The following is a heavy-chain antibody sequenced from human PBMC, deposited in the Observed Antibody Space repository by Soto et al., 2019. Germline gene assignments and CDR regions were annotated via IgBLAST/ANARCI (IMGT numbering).Heavy chain of an antibody. CDR3: KAQYTRRPRSYYYYGMDV. V-gene: IGHV1-24*01. CDR1: GYTLTELS. CDR2: FDPEDGET. J-gene: IGHJ6*02. Sequence: ASVKVSCKVFGYTLTELSMHWVRQAPGKRVEWMGGFDPEDGETIYAQKFQGRVTMTEDTSTDTAYMELSSLRSEDTAVYYCKAQYTRRPRSYYYYGMDVWGQGTTVTVSS. D-gene: IGHD5-18*01.